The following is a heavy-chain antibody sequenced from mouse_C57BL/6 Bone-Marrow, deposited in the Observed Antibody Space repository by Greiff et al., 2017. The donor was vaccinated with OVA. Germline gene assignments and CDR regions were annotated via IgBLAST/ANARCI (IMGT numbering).Heavy chain of an antibody. CDR2: IRNKANGYTT. V-gene: IGHV7-3*01. D-gene: IGHD1-1*01. CDR3: ARYDYYGSRLDWYFDV. Sequence: EVMLVESGGGLVQPGGSLRLSCAASGFTFTDYYMSWVRQPPGKALEWLGFIRNKANGYTTEYSASVKGRFTISRDNYRSILYLKMNALRAEDSATYYCARYDYYGSRLDWYFDVWGTGTTVTVSA. J-gene: IGHJ1*03. CDR1: GFTFTDYY.